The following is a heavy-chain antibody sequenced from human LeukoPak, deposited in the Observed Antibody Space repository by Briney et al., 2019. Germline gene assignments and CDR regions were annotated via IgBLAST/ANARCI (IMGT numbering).Heavy chain of an antibody. D-gene: IGHD3-22*01. CDR1: GFTFSSYE. J-gene: IGHJ4*02. CDR3: ARGPTYYYDSSGYYLNY. CDR2: ISSSGSTI. Sequence: PGGSLRLSCAASGFTFSSYEMNWVRQAPGKGLEWASYISSSGSTIYYADSVKGRFTISRDNAKNSLYLQVNSLRAEDTAVYYCARGPTYYYDSSGYYLNYWGQGTLVTVSS. V-gene: IGHV3-48*03.